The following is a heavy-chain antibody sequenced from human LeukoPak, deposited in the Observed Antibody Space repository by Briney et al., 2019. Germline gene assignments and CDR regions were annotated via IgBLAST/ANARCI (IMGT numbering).Heavy chain of an antibody. J-gene: IGHJ3*02. CDR2: MNPNSGNT. CDR3: ARERADGDSSSYGAAFDI. V-gene: IGHV1-8*03. Sequence: ASVKVSCKASGYTFTSYDINWVRQATGQGLEWMGWMNPNSGNTGYAQKFQGRVTITRNTSISTAYMELSSLRSEDTAVYYCARERADGDSSSYGAAFDIWGQGTMVTVSS. D-gene: IGHD6-6*01. CDR1: GYTFTSYD.